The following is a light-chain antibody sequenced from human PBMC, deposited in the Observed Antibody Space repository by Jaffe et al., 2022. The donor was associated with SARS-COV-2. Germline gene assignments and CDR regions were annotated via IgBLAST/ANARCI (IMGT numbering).Light chain of an antibody. CDR2: DNN. CDR3: GTWDTSLSAWV. CDR1: SSNIGNY. J-gene: IGLJ3*02. V-gene: IGLV1-51*01. Sequence: QSVLTQPPSVSAAPGQEVTISCSGSSSNIGNYVSWYQQLPGTAPKLLIYDNNKRPSGIPHRFSGSRSGTSATLGITGLQTGDEADYYCGTWDTSLSAWVFGGGTKLTVL.